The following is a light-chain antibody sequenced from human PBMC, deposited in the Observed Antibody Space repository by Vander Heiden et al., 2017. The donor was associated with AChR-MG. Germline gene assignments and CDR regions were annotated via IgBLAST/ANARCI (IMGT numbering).Light chain of an antibody. CDR3: QSYDSSLSGSL. J-gene: IGLJ2*01. CDR2: GNS. CDR1: SPNIGAGYY. Sequence: QSVLTQPPSVSGAPGQRITISCAGSSPNIGAGYYVHWYQQFPGTAPKLLIYGNSNRPSGVPDRFSGSKSGTSASLAITGLHAEDEANYYCQSYDSSLSGSLFGGGTKVTVL. V-gene: IGLV1-40*01.